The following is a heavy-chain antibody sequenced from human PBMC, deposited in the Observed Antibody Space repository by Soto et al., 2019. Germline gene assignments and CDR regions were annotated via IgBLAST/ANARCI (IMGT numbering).Heavy chain of an antibody. V-gene: IGHV1-69*13. CDR2: IIPIFGTA. CDR3: AEAPAASEAYYYGMDV. CDR1: GGTFSSYA. D-gene: IGHD2-2*01. J-gene: IGHJ6*02. Sequence: AVKVSCKASGGTFSSYAISWVRQAPGQGLEWMGGIIPIFGTANYAQKFQGRVTITADESTSTAYMELSSLRSEDTAVYYCAEAPAASEAYYYGMDVWGQGTTVTVSS.